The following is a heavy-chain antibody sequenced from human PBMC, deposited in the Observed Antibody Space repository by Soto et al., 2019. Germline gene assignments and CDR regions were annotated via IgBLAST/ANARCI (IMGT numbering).Heavy chain of an antibody. CDR2: IFGSGYNT. V-gene: IGHV3-23*01. CDR3: AKRPLELHMYDY. D-gene: IGHD1-7*01. J-gene: IGHJ4*02. Sequence: EVQLSESGGGLVQPGGSLRLSCTASGFIFRIYVMICVRHAPEKGLEWVSSIFGSGYNTYYTDSVKGRFTISRDNSKNTLFLQINSLRAEDTAVYYCAKRPLELHMYDYWGQGTLVTVSS. CDR1: GFIFRIYV.